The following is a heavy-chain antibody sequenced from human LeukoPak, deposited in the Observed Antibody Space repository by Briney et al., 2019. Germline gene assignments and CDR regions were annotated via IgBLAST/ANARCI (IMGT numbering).Heavy chain of an antibody. D-gene: IGHD5-12*01. CDR1: GGSISSSSYY. CDR3: ARLRSGYSTNWFDP. V-gene: IGHV4-39*07. J-gene: IGHJ5*02. CDR2: IYYSGST. Sequence: KPSETLPLTCTVSGGSISSSSYYWGWIRQPPGKGLEWIGSIYYSGSTYYNPSLKSRVTISVDTSKNQFSLKLSSVTAADTAVYYCARLRSGYSTNWFDPWGQGTLVTVSS.